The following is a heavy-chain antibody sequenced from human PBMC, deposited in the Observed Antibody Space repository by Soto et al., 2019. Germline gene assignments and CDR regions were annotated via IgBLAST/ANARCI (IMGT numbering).Heavy chain of an antibody. CDR1: GYTFTSYG. V-gene: IGHV1-18*01. D-gene: IGHD3-9*01. Sequence: QVQLVQSGAAVKKPGASVKVSCKASGYTFTSYGISWVRQAPGQGCEWMGRISAYNGNTNYAQKLQGRVTMTTDTSTSTAYMERGSLRSDDTAVYYCAGQDDILTGYSNIYGMDVWGQGTTVTVSS. CDR3: AGQDDILTGYSNIYGMDV. J-gene: IGHJ6*02. CDR2: ISAYNGNT.